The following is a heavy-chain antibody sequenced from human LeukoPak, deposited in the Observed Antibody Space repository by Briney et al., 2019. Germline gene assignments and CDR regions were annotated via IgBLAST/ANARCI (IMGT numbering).Heavy chain of an antibody. V-gene: IGHV3-48*04. CDR1: GFTFSTYS. Sequence: PGGSLRLSCVASGFTFSTYSMNWVRQAPGKGLEWVSYISSSSGTIYYADSVKGRFTISRDNAKNSLYLQVNSLRAEDTAVYYCARDGRQSGIPFRSQYYFYNWGQGTLVTVSS. CDR2: ISSSSGTI. CDR3: ARDGRQSGIPFRSQYYFYN. J-gene: IGHJ4*02. D-gene: IGHD3-3*01.